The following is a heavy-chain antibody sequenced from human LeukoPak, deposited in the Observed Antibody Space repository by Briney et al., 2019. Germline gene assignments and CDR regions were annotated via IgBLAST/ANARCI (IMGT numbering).Heavy chain of an antibody. V-gene: IGHV4-4*07. CDR2: IYTSGST. CDR3: ARDCGGDCLGGAFDI. J-gene: IGHJ3*02. D-gene: IGHD2-21*02. Sequence: SETLSLTCTVSGGSISSYYCTWFGKPAGKGLEWIGRIYTSGSTNYNPSLKSRVTMSVDTSKNQFSLKLSSVTAADTAVYYCARDCGGDCLGGAFDIWGQGTLVTVSS. CDR1: GGSISSYY.